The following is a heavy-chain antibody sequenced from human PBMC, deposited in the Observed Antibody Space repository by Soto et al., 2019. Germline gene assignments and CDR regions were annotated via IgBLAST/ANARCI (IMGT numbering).Heavy chain of an antibody. V-gene: IGHV3-48*02. J-gene: IGHJ6*02. D-gene: IGHD5-18*01. Sequence: GWSLRLSCAASGFTFSSYSMNWGRQAPGQGLEWVSYISSGSSIIYYADSVKGRFTISRDNAKNSLYLQMNSLRDEDTAVYYCGREVVSYRLVWNMDDWDQEAMLTISS. CDR1: GFTFSSYS. CDR3: GREVVSYRLVWNMDD. CDR2: ISSGSSII.